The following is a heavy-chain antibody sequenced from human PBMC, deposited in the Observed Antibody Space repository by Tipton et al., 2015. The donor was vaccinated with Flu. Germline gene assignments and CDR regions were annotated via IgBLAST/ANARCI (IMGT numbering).Heavy chain of an antibody. CDR3: ARRDYTNYVSDPKSWFDP. CDR2: VSRSGST. J-gene: IGHJ5*02. Sequence: TLSLTCTVSGDYISSDYFWGWIRQFPGRGLEWIGTVSRSGSTIYNPSLKSRVTISIDRSKNQFSLNLKSVTAADMAVYYCARRDYTNYVSDPKSWFDPWGQRTLVAVSS. D-gene: IGHD4-11*01. V-gene: IGHV4-38-2*02. CDR1: GDYISSDYF.